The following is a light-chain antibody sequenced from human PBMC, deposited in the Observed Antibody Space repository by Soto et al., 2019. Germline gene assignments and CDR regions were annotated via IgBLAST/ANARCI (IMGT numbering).Light chain of an antibody. Sequence: QSALTQPASVSGSPVQSITISCTGTSSDVGGYNYVSWYQQHPGKAPKLMIYDVSNRPSGVSNRFSGSKSCNTASLTISGLQAEDESDYYCSSYTSSSTLIYVFGTGTKVTVL. CDR2: DVS. CDR3: SSYTSSSTLIYV. V-gene: IGLV2-14*03. J-gene: IGLJ1*01. CDR1: SSDVGGYNY.